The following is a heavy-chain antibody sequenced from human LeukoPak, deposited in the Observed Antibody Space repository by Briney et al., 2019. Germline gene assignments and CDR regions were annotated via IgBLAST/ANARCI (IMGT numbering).Heavy chain of an antibody. J-gene: IGHJ5*02. CDR1: GYTFINYG. D-gene: IGHD3-3*01. CDR2: ISAYNGNT. V-gene: IGHV1-18*01. Sequence: ASVKVSCKASGYTFINYGISWVRQAPGQGLEWMGWISAYNGNTNYAQKLQGRVTMTTDTSTSTAYMELRSLRSDDTAVYYCARGPRELRFLEWLLYFPWFDPWGQGTLVTVSS. CDR3: ARGPRELRFLEWLLYFPWFDP.